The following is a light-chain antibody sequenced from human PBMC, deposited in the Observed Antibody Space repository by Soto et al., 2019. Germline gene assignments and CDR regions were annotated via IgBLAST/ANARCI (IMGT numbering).Light chain of an antibody. CDR2: EVS. V-gene: IGLV2-14*01. Sequence: QSVLTQPASVSGSPGQSITISCTGTSSDVGGYNYVSWYQQHPGKAPKLMIYEVSNRPSGVSNRFSGSKSGNTASLTIPGLQAEDEADYYCSSYTSSSTPFYVFGTGTKVTVL. J-gene: IGLJ1*01. CDR1: SSDVGGYNY. CDR3: SSYTSSSTPFYV.